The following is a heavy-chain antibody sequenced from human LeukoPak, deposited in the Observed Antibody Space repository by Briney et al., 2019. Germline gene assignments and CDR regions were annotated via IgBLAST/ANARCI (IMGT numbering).Heavy chain of an antibody. Sequence: PSETLSLTCTVSGGSISSHYWSWIRQPPGRGLEWIGNIYYTGSSYYNPSLKSRVTISVDTSKSQFSLKLSSVTAADTAVYYCATCTNCYGGPLYYYMDVWGKGTTVTVSS. CDR3: ATCTNCYGGPLYYYMDV. CDR1: GGSISSHY. V-gene: IGHV4-59*11. D-gene: IGHD2-2*01. J-gene: IGHJ6*03. CDR2: IYYTGSS.